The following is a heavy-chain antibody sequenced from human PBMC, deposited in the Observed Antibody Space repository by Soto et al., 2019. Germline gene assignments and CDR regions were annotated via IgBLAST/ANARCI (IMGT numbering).Heavy chain of an antibody. CDR1: GGSISSCDYY. D-gene: IGHD3-16*01. J-gene: IGHJ6*02. CDR3: ARSSPLWGGSLQRYYYYGMAV. V-gene: IGHV4-31*03. Sequence: SETLSLTCTVSGGSISSCDYYWSWTRRHPGKGLEWIGYIYYSGSTNYNPSLKSRVTVSVDTSKNQFSLKLSSVTAAYTAVYYCARSSPLWGGSLQRYYYYGMAVWGQGTTVTVSS. CDR2: IYYSGST.